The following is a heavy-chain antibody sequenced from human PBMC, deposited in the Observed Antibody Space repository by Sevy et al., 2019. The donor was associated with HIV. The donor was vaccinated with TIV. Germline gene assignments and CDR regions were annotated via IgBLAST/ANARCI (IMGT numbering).Heavy chain of an antibody. CDR1: GDSISSGIYS. Sequence: SETLSLTCAVSGDSISSGIYSWNWIRQPPGKGLEWIGYIYPTGNTYYNPSLRSRVTISVETANNHFSLKLTSVTAADTAVYYCARDSGDYPYYFDHWGQGTLVTVSS. CDR2: IYPTGNT. CDR3: ARDSGDYPYYFDH. V-gene: IGHV4-30-2*01. D-gene: IGHD2-21*02. J-gene: IGHJ4*02.